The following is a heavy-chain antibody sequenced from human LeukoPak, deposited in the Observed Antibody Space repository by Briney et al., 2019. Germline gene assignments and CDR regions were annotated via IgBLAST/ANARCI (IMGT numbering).Heavy chain of an antibody. V-gene: IGHV1-46*01. Sequence: ASVKVSCKASGYXFISQYMHWVRQAPGQGLEWMGIINPRGGSTSYAQKFQGRVTMTRDTSTSTVYMELSSLRSEDTAVYYCAREYGSGGDYYFDYWGQGTLVTVSS. CDR3: AREYGSGGDYYFDY. D-gene: IGHD4-17*01. CDR1: GYXFISQY. J-gene: IGHJ4*02. CDR2: INPRGGST.